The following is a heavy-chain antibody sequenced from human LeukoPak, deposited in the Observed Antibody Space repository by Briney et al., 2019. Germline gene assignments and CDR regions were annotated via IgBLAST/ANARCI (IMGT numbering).Heavy chain of an antibody. CDR2: IYSGGST. V-gene: IGHV3-66*01. CDR1: GFNVISNY. J-gene: IGHJ5*02. CDR3: AIIHSYGHA. D-gene: IGHD3-10*01. Sequence: PGGSLTLSCPASGFNVISNYMSWVRQAPGEGLEWVLVIYSGGSTYYAASVKGRFTISRDRTKNMLYLQMNNLRAEDTATYYCAIIHSYGHAWGQGTLVTVSS.